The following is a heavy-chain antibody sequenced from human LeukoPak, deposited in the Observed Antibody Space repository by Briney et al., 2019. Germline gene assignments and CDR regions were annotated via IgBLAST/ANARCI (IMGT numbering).Heavy chain of an antibody. V-gene: IGHV1-69*05. CDR1: GGTFSSYA. Sequence: GASVTVSCKASGGTFSSYAISWVRQAPGQGLEWMGGIIPIFGTANYAQKFQGRVTITTDESTSTAYMELSSLRSEDTAVYYCAREAPALYDSSGYFDYWGQGTLVTVSS. D-gene: IGHD3-22*01. CDR2: IIPIFGTA. CDR3: AREAPALYDSSGYFDY. J-gene: IGHJ4*02.